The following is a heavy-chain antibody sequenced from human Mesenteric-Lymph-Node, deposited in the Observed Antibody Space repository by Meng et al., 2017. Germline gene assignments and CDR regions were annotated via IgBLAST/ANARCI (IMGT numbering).Heavy chain of an antibody. CDR2: IHPGDSSS. Sequence: GGSLRLSCKGSGYTFTNYWIDWVRQTPGKGLEWMGIIHPGDSSSRYNPSFQGQVTVSADKSISTAYLQWSNLKASDTAIYYCARHLDGTSTWTGGFDSWGQGTLVTVSS. CDR1: GYTFTNYW. D-gene: IGHD3/OR15-3a*01. CDR3: ARHLDGTSTWTGGFDS. J-gene: IGHJ5*01. V-gene: IGHV5-51*01.